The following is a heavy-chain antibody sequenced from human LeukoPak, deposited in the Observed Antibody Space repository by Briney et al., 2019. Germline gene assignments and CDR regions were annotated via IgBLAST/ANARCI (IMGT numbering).Heavy chain of an antibody. V-gene: IGHV4-30-2*01. CDR2: IYHSGST. CDR3: ARSAYFDWLLDPYGMDV. CDR1: GGSISSGGYS. J-gene: IGHJ6*02. Sequence: SETLSLTCAVSGGSISSGGYSWSWIRQPPGKGLEWIGYIYHSGSTYYNPSLKSRVTISVDRSKNQFSLNLSSVTAADTAVYYCARSAYFDWLLDPYGMDVWGQGTTVTVSS. D-gene: IGHD3-9*01.